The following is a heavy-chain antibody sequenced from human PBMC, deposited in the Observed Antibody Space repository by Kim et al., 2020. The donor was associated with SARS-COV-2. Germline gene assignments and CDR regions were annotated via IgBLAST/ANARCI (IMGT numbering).Heavy chain of an antibody. J-gene: IGHJ4*02. Sequence: YAQKLKGRVTMTTDTSTSTAYMELRSLRSDDTAVYYCAREPNYYDSSGYLYWGQGTLLTVSS. D-gene: IGHD3-22*01. V-gene: IGHV1-18*01. CDR3: AREPNYYDSSGYLY.